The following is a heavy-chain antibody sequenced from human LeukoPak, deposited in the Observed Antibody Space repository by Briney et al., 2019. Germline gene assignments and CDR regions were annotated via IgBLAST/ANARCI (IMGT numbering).Heavy chain of an antibody. Sequence: PSETLSLTCAVYGGSFSGYYWSWIRQPPGKGVEWIGEINHSGSTNYNPSLKSRVTISVDTSKNQFSLKLSSVTAADTAVYSCARASGSSWYERRLHAYYYYMDVWGKGTTVTVSS. D-gene: IGHD6-13*01. CDR3: ARASGSSWYERRLHAYYYYMDV. V-gene: IGHV4-34*01. CDR1: GGSFSGYY. J-gene: IGHJ6*03. CDR2: INHSGST.